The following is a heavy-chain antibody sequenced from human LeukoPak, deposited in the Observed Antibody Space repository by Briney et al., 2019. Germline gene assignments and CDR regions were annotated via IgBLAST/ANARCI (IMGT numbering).Heavy chain of an antibody. Sequence: PGGSLRLSCAASGFTFSDFEMNWVRQAAGKGLEWVSYISVTGSTVYYADSVKGRFTISRDNAKNSLYLQMNSLRAEDTAVYYCARDGTFGAVLRVAPSREVYQNHYVMDVWGQGPRVTV. D-gene: IGHD3-16*01. CDR1: GFTFSDFE. V-gene: IGHV3-48*03. CDR2: ISVTGSTV. J-gene: IGHJ6*02. CDR3: ARDGTFGAVLRVAPSREVYQNHYVMDV.